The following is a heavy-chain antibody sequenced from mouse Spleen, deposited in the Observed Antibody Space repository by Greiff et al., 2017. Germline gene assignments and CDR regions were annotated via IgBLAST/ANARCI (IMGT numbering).Heavy chain of an antibody. CDR3: ARPIYGNSWFFDV. CDR1: GFTFSDYG. CDR2: ISSDSSST. V-gene: IGHV5-17*01. D-gene: IGHD1-1*01. Sequence: DVMLVESGGDLVKPGGSLKLSCAASGFTFSDYGMHWVRQAPEKGLDWVAYISSDSSSTHYGDTVKGRFTISRDTTKNTLFLQMASLRSDDAAMYVCARPIYGNSWFFDVWGAGTTVTVSS. J-gene: IGHJ1*01.